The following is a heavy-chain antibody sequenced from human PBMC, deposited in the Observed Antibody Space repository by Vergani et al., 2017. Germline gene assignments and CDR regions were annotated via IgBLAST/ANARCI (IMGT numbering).Heavy chain of an antibody. V-gene: IGHV4-59*12. J-gene: IGHJ4*02. D-gene: IGHD6-19*01. CDR1: GGSISSYY. CDR3: ARGKWSSGWVRSDY. Sequence: QVQLQESGPGLVKPSETLSLTCTVSGGSISSYYWSWIRQPPGKGLEWIGYIYYSGSTNYNPSLKSRVTISVDTSKNQFFLKLSSVTAADTAVYYCARGKWSSGWVRSDYWGQGTLVTVSS. CDR2: IYYSGST.